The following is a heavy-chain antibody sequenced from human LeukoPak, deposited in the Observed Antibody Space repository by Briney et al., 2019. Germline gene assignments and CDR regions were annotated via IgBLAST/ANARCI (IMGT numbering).Heavy chain of an antibody. D-gene: IGHD2-2*01. J-gene: IGHJ6*03. V-gene: IGHV4-39*01. CDR2: IYYSGST. CDR1: GGSISSSSYY. Sequence: SETLSLTCTVSGGSISSSSYYWGWIRQPLGKGLEWIGSIYYSGSTYYNPSLKSRVTISVDTSKNQFSLKLSSVTAADTAVYYCARGGTSGYYYYYYMDVWGKGTTVTVSS. CDR3: ARGGTSGYYYYYYMDV.